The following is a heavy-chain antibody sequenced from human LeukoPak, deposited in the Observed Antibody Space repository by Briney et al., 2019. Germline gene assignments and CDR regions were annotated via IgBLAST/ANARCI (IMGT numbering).Heavy chain of an antibody. D-gene: IGHD3-22*01. CDR2: ISSSSSYI. CDR1: GFTFSSYS. V-gene: IGHV3-21*01. Sequence: PGGSLRLFCAASGFTFSSYSMIWLRQAPGKGLEGVSSISSSSSYIYYADSVKGRFTISRDNAKNSLYLQMNSLRAEDTAVYYCARVDDILGWHYDCSGYQDYWGQGTLVTVSS. J-gene: IGHJ4*02. CDR3: ARVDDILGWHYDCSGYQDY.